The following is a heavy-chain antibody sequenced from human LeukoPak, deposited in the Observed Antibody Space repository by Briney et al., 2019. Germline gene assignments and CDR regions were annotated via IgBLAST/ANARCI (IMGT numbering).Heavy chain of an antibody. Sequence: GGSLRLSCAASGFTVSSYSMNWVRQAPGKGLEWVSSISSSSSYIYYADSVKGRFTISRDNAKNSLYLQMNSLRAEDTAVYYCARALTNWFDPWGQGTLVTVSS. CDR1: GFTVSSYS. V-gene: IGHV3-21*01. CDR2: ISSSSSYI. J-gene: IGHJ5*02. D-gene: IGHD3-9*01. CDR3: ARALTNWFDP.